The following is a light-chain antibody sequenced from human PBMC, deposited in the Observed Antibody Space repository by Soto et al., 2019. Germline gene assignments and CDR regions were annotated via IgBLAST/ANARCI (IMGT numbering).Light chain of an antibody. CDR2: GAS. V-gene: IGKV3-15*01. J-gene: IGKJ1*01. CDR1: QSVGSN. Sequence: EIVMTQSPATLSVSPGERATLSCRASQSVGSNLAWYQQKPGQAPRLLIYGASTRATGIPARFSGSGSGTEFTLTLSSLQSEDFAVYYCQQYNSWPPWMFGQGTRVEV. CDR3: QQYNSWPPWM.